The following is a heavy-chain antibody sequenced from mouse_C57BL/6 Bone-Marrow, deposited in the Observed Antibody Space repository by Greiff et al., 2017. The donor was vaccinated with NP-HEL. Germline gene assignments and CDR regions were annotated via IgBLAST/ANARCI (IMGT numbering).Heavy chain of an antibody. D-gene: IGHD2-5*01. V-gene: IGHV1-82*01. CDR1: GYAFSSSW. CDR2: IYPGDGDT. J-gene: IGHJ1*03. CDR3: ARHYSNYSRYFDV. Sequence: QVQLKESGPELVKPGASVKISCKASGYAFSSSWMNWVKQRPGKGLEWIGRIYPGDGDTNYNGKFKGKATLTADKSSSTAYMQLSSLTSEDSAVYFCARHYSNYSRYFDVWGTGTTVTVSS.